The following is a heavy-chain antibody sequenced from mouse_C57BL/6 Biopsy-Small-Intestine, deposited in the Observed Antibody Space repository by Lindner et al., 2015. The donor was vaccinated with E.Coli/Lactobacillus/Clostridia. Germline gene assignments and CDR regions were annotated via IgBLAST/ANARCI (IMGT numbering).Heavy chain of an antibody. D-gene: IGHD1-3*01. J-gene: IGHJ1*03. CDR2: INPTSGDT. Sequence: SVKVSCKASGYIFTDYYMHWVRQAPGQGLEWMGWINPTSGDTNYAQKFQGRVTMTRDTSIRTAYMELSRLRSDDTAVYFCAKDSGSFLDYYMDVWGKGTTVTVSS. V-gene: IGHV1-84*02. CDR3: AKDSGSFLDYYMDV. CDR1: GYIFTDYY.